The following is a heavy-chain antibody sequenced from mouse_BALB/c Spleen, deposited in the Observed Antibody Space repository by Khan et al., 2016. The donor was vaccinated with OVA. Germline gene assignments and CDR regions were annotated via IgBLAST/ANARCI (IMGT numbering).Heavy chain of an antibody. D-gene: IGHD1-1*01. CDR1: GYSITSDYA. Sequence: VQLKESGPGLVKPSQSLSLTCTVTGYSITSDYAWDWIRQFPGNKLEWMGYISYGGSPSYNPSLKSRISITRDTSKNQFFLQLNSVTTEDTATYYGARKNYYGYAMDYWGQGTSVTVSS. CDR3: ARKNYYGYAMDY. J-gene: IGHJ4*01. CDR2: ISYGGSP. V-gene: IGHV3-2*02.